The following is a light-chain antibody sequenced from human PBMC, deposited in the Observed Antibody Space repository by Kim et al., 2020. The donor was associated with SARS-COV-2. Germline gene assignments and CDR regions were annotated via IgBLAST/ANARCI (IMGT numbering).Light chain of an antibody. CDR2: NVH. J-gene: IGLJ3*02. V-gene: IGLV1-44*01. CDR3: ATWDVSLNGWV. CDR1: SSVDALHF. Sequence: GQSVTLSCSGSSSVDALHFVKWYQQLPGTATKVFIYNVHQRPSGVPDRFSGSRSGTSASLAISGLQSEDEADYYCATWDVSLNGWVFGGGTQLTVL.